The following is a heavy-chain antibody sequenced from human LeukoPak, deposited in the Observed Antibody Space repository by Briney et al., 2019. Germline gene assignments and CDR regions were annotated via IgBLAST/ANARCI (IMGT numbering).Heavy chain of an antibody. CDR3: VRGATVTATVSDPFDY. J-gene: IGHJ4*02. CDR1: GFTFSSYS. V-gene: IGHV3-48*04. Sequence: GGSLRLSCAASGFTFSSYSMNWVRQAPGKGLEWVSFISSRSTSIFYADSVKGRFTISRANAKNSLYLQMDSLRAEDTAVYYCVRGATVTATVSDPFDYWGQRTQVTVSS. D-gene: IGHD4-11*01. CDR2: ISSRSTSI.